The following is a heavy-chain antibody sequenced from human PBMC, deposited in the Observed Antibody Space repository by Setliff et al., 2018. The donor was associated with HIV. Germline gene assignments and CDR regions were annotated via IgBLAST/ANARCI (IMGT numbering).Heavy chain of an antibody. D-gene: IGHD3-3*01. CDR1: GDSVSRYY. V-gene: IGHV4-59*02. CDR2: ASYSGNA. CDR3: ARDYSTLGRSDDAFDM. Sequence: SETLSLTCTVSGDSVSRYYWGWIRQSPGKGLEWIGYASYSGNANYNPSLKSRVTISVDTTKNQFSLKLTSVTAADTAIYYCARDYSTLGRSDDAFDMWGPGTMVTVSS. J-gene: IGHJ3*02.